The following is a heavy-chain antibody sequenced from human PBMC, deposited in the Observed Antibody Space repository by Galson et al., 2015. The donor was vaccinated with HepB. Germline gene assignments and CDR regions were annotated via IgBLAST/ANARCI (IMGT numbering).Heavy chain of an antibody. V-gene: IGHV1-69*04. CDR1: GGTYSGYT. CDR3: ARDSSSWWNFDY. D-gene: IGHD6-13*01. J-gene: IGHJ4*02. Sequence: SVKVSCKASGGTYSGYTISWVRQAPGQGLEWMGRIIPILGIANYAQKFQGRVTITADKSTSTAYMELSSLRSEDTAVYYCARDSSSWWNFDYWGQGTLVTVSS. CDR2: IIPILGIA.